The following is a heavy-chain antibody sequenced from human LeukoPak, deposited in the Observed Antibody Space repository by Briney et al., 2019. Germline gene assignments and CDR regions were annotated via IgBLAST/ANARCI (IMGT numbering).Heavy chain of an antibody. D-gene: IGHD4-17*01. Sequence: ASETLSLTCTVSGGSISSSSYYWGWIRQPPGKGLEWIGSIYYSGSTYYNPSLKSRVTISVDTSKNQFSLKLSSVTAADTAVYYCAREDYGANPVPDAFDIWGQGTMVTVSS. V-gene: IGHV4-39*07. J-gene: IGHJ3*02. CDR3: AREDYGANPVPDAFDI. CDR1: GGSISSSSYY. CDR2: IYYSGST.